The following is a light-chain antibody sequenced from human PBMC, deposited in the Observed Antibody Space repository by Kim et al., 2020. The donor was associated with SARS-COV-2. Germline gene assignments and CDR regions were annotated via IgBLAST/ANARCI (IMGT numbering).Light chain of an antibody. CDR3: EQTNSFPPT. CDR2: AAS. J-gene: IGKJ4*01. CDR1: QVISSW. V-gene: IGKV1-12*01. Sequence: SVGNRGTITWRGSQVISSWLAWYQQKPGKAPKRLIYAASSLQSGVPSRFSGSGSGTDFTLTISSLQPEDFATYYCEQTNSFPPTFGGGTKVDIK.